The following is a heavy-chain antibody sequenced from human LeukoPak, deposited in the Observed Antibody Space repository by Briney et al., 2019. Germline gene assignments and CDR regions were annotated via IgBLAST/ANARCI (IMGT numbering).Heavy chain of an antibody. CDR1: GSTFRSYW. Sequence: GGSLRLSCAASGSTFRSYWMSWVRQAPGKGLEWVANMKLDGSEEYYVDSVKGRFTISSDNAKNSLYLQMNSLRVDDTAVYYCARWARYCSSGSCYSWFDPWGQGTPVTVSS. J-gene: IGHJ5*02. CDR3: ARWARYCSSGSCYSWFDP. D-gene: IGHD2-15*01. CDR2: MKLDGSEE. V-gene: IGHV3-7*01.